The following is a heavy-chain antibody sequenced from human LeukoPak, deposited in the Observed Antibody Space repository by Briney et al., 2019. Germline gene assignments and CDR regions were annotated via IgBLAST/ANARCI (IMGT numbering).Heavy chain of an antibody. J-gene: IGHJ6*03. CDR1: GGTFSSYA. Sequence: SVKVSCKASGGTFSSYAISWVRQAPGQGLEWMGGIIPIFGAANYAQKFQGRVTITADESTSTADMELSSLRSEDTAVYYCAREVGGTGTTPEEPDYYYYMDVWGKGTTVTVSS. D-gene: IGHD1-7*01. CDR3: AREVGGTGTTPEEPDYYYYMDV. CDR2: IIPIFGAA. V-gene: IGHV1-69*13.